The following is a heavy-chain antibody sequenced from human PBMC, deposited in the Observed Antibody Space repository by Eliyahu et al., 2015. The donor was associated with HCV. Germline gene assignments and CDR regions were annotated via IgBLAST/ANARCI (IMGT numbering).Heavy chain of an antibody. Sequence: EVQLVESGGGLVQPGGSLRLSCAASGFTFSSYAXSWVRQAPGKGLEWVSAIXGXGGSTYYADSVKGRFTISRDNSKNTLYLQMNSLRAEDTAVYYCAKGGGIVVVIYAFDIWGQGTMVTVSS. V-gene: IGHV3-23*04. CDR3: AKGGGIVVVIYAFDI. CDR2: IXGXGGST. D-gene: IGHD3-22*01. CDR1: GFTFSSYA. J-gene: IGHJ3*02.